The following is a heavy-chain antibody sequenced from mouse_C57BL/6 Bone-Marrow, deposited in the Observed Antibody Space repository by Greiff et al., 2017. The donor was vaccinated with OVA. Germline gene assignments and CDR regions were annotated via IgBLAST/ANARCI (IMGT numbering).Heavy chain of an antibody. Sequence: QVQLQQSGAELVKPGASVKISCKASGYAFSSYWMNWVKQRPGKGLEWIGQIYPGDGDTNYNGKFKGKATLTADKSSSTAYMQLSSLTSEDSAVYFCASRGEFITPWYFDVWGTGTTVTVSS. J-gene: IGHJ1*03. D-gene: IGHD1-1*01. V-gene: IGHV1-80*01. CDR3: ASRGEFITPWYFDV. CDR2: IYPGDGDT. CDR1: GYAFSSYW.